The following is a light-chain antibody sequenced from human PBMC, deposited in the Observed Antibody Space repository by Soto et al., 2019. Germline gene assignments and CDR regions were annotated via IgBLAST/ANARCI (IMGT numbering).Light chain of an antibody. CDR2: GAS. V-gene: IGKV3-15*01. CDR1: QSVSTN. J-gene: IGKJ1*01. Sequence: EVVMPPTPAILSVSPGESATLSCRASQSVSTNFAWYQQKPGQAPRLLIYGASTRATGIPARFSGSGSGTEFTLTISSLQSEDFAVYYCQHYNNWPPWTFGQGTKVEIK. CDR3: QHYNNWPPWT.